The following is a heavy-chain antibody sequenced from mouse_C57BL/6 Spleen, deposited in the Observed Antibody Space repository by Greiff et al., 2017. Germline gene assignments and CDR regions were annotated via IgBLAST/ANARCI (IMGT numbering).Heavy chain of an antibody. CDR1: GFTFSDYY. J-gene: IGHJ1*03. Sequence: DVMLVESEGGLVQPGSSMKLSCTASGFTFSDYYMAWVRQVPEKGLEWVANINYDGSSTYYLDSLKSRFIISRDHAKNILYLQMSSLKSEDTATYYCARELAHYYGSSYVEYFDVWGTGTTVTVSS. V-gene: IGHV5-16*01. D-gene: IGHD1-1*01. CDR2: INYDGSST. CDR3: ARELAHYYGSSYVEYFDV.